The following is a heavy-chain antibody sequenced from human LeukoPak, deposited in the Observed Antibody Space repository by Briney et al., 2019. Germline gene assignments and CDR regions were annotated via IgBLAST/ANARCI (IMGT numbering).Heavy chain of an antibody. CDR2: IYTSGST. CDR1: GGSISSGSYY. V-gene: IGHV4-61*02. D-gene: IGHD3-22*01. Sequence: SETLSLTCTVSGGSISSGSYYWSWTRQPAGKGLEWIGRIYTSGSTNYNPSLKSRVTMSVDTSKNQFSLRLSSVTAADTAVYYCARDRYYYDTSGPPLDIWGQGTMVTVSS. J-gene: IGHJ3*02. CDR3: ARDRYYYDTSGPPLDI.